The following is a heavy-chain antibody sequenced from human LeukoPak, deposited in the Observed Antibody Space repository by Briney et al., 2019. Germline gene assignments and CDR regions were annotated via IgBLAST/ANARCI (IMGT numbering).Heavy chain of an antibody. D-gene: IGHD7-27*01. Sequence: GGSLRLSCAASGFTFSSYSMNWVRQAPGKGLEWVSYISSSSSTIYYADSVKGRFTISRDNSKNTLYLQMNSLRAEDTAVYYCAKALGRLDAFDIWGQGTMVTVSS. J-gene: IGHJ3*02. CDR3: AKALGRLDAFDI. V-gene: IGHV3-48*01. CDR2: ISSSSSTI. CDR1: GFTFSSYS.